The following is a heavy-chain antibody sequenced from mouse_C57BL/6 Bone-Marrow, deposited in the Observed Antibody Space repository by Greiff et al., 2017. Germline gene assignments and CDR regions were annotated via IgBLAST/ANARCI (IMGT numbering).Heavy chain of an antibody. CDR1: GYTFTDYY. Sequence: VQLQQSGAELVRPGASVKLSCKASGYTFTDYYINWVKQRPGQGLEWIARIYPGSGNTYYNEKFKGKATLTAEKSSSTAYMQLSSLTSEDSAVXFCARWDYGSSFAYWGQGTLVTVSA. J-gene: IGHJ3*01. D-gene: IGHD1-1*01. CDR3: ARWDYGSSFAY. V-gene: IGHV1-76*01. CDR2: IYPGSGNT.